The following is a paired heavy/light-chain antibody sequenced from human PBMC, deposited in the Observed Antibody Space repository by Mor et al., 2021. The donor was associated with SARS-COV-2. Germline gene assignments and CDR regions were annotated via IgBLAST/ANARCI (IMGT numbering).Light chain of an antibody. J-gene: IGLJ1*01. CDR3: AAWDDSLNSYV. V-gene: IGLV1-44*01. CDR1: TSNIGSNT. Sequence: QSVLTQTPSASATRGQRVTISCSGSTSNIGSNTVNWYQQLPGTAPKLLIYSNSQRPSGVPDRFSGFKSGTSASLAIRGLQSEDEADYFCAAWDDSLNSYVFGTGTEVTVL. CDR2: SNS.
Heavy chain of an antibody. D-gene: IGHD2-21*02. CDR3: TTGAAMGTAWYYGVDV. J-gene: IGHJ6*02. CDR2: IKSKIDGGTT. V-gene: IGHV3-15*05. Sequence: EVQLVESGGGLVRPGGSLRLSCAASGFTFTDAWMNWVRQVPGKGLEWVGRIKSKIDGGTTDYAAPVKGRFNISRDDSENTLYLQMNILENEDAGVYFCTTGAAMGTAWYYGVDVWGQGTTVVVS. CDR1: GFTFTDAW.